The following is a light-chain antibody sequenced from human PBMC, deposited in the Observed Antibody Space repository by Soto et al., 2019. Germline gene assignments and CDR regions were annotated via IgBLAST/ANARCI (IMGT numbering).Light chain of an antibody. CDR2: EVS. CDR1: SSDVGRYNY. V-gene: IGLV2-14*01. Sequence: QSVLTQPASVSGSPGQSITISCTGSSSDVGRYNYVSWYQQRPGKAPKLIIFEVSSRPSGISSRFSGSKSGNTASLTIFGLQTEDEADYYCSTYKRNFYVFGTATKXT. CDR3: STYKRNFYV. J-gene: IGLJ1*01.